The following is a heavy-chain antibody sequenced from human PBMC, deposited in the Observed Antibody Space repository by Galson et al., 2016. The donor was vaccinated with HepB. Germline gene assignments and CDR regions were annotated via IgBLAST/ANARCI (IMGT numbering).Heavy chain of an antibody. CDR1: GYTFTSYY. J-gene: IGHJ5*02. V-gene: IGHV1-46*03. CDR2: INPSGGST. Sequence: SVKVSCKASGYTFTSYYMHWVRQAPGQGLEWMGIINPSGGSTSYAQKFQGRVTMTRDTSTSTVYLELSRLRSEGTAVYYCARDRLGGYYGSGSYSVWFDPWGQGTLVTVSS. CDR3: ARDRLGGYYGSGSYSVWFDP. D-gene: IGHD3-10*01.